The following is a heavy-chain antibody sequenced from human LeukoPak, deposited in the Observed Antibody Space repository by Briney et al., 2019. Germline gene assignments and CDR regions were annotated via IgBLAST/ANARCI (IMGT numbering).Heavy chain of an antibody. D-gene: IGHD3-22*01. Sequence: GGSLRLSCAASGFTFDDYAMHWVRQAPGKGLEWVSLISGDGGSTYYEDSVKGRFTISRDNSKNSLYLQMNSLRTEDTALYYCARDSRGSSGYYRYYFDYWGQGTLVTVSS. CDR2: ISGDGGST. CDR3: ARDSRGSSGYYRYYFDY. CDR1: GFTFDDYA. V-gene: IGHV3-43*02. J-gene: IGHJ4*02.